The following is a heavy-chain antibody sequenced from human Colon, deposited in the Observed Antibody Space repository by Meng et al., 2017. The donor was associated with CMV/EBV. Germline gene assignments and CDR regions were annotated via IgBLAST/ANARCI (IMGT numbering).Heavy chain of an antibody. Sequence: GGSLRLSCAASGFIFSSHWMTWVRQAPGKGLEWVANIKQDGSEKYYADSVKGRFTISRDNAKSSLYLQMNSVRADDTAVYYCARPDGFAGAGSDWGQGTLVTVSS. J-gene: IGHJ4*02. CDR3: ARPDGFAGAGSD. CDR2: IKQDGSEK. CDR1: GFIFSSHW. D-gene: IGHD6-19*01. V-gene: IGHV3-7*01.